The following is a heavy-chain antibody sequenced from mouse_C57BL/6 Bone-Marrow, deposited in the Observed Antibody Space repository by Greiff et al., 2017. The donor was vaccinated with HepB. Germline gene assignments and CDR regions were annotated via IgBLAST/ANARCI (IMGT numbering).Heavy chain of an antibody. V-gene: IGHV5-6*03. Sequence: EVKLVESGEGLVKPGGSLKLSCAASGFTFSSYGMSWVRQTPDKRLEWVATISSGGSYTYYPDSVKGRFTISRDNAKNTLYLQMSSLKSEDTAMYYCARHNYGSSYVYFDYWGQGTTLTVSS. J-gene: IGHJ2*01. CDR1: GFTFSSYG. CDR3: ARHNYGSSYVYFDY. D-gene: IGHD1-1*01. CDR2: ISSGGSYT.